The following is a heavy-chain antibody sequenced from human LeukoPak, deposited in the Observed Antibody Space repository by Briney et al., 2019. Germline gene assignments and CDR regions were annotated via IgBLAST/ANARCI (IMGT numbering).Heavy chain of an antibody. CDR1: GFTFSSYE. CDR2: ISSSGSTI. J-gene: IGHJ4*02. Sequence: GGSLRLSCAASGFTFSSYEMTWVRQAPGKGLEWVSYISSSGSTIYYADSVKGRFTISRDNAKNSLYLQMNSLRAEDTAVYYCARVIRTVTTYYFDYWGQGTLVTVSS. D-gene: IGHD4-17*01. V-gene: IGHV3-48*03. CDR3: ARVIRTVTTYYFDY.